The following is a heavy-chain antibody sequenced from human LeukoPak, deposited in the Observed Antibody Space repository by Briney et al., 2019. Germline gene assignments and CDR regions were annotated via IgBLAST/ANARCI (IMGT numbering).Heavy chain of an antibody. CDR1: GFTFSSYG. Sequence: GGSLRLSCAASGFTFSSYGMHWVRQAPGKGLEWVAVISYDGSNKYYADSVKGRFTISRDNSKNTLYLQMNSLRAEDTAVYYCAKAQLEQQPVGYFDYWGQGTLVTVSS. V-gene: IGHV3-30*18. CDR2: ISYDGSNK. CDR3: AKAQLEQQPVGYFDY. D-gene: IGHD6-13*01. J-gene: IGHJ4*02.